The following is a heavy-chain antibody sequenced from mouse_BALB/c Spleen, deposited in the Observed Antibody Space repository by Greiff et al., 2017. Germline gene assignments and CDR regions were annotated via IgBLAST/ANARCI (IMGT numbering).Heavy chain of an antibody. D-gene: IGHD3-3*01. Sequence: EVQVVESGGGLVKPGGSLKLSCAASGFAFSSYDMSWVRQTPEKRLEWVAYISSGGGSTYYPDTVKGRFTISRDNAKNTLYLQMSSLESEDTAMYYCARHRGDWFAYWGQGTLVTVSA. V-gene: IGHV5-12-1*01. CDR2: ISSGGGST. J-gene: IGHJ3*01. CDR1: GFAFSSYD. CDR3: ARHRGDWFAY.